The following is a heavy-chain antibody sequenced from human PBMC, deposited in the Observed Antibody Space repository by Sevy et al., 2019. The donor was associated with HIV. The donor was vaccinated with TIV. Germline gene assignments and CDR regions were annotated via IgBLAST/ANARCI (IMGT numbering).Heavy chain of an antibody. Sequence: GGSQRLSCAASGFTFSSHGMHWVRQAPGKGLEWVAVMSYDGSYKSYGDSVKGRFTISRDDSKNTLYLQMNSLRPEDTAMYYCARDSGYSINWYPAYWGQGTLVTVSS. D-gene: IGHD6-13*01. CDR3: ARDSGYSINWYPAY. J-gene: IGHJ4*02. CDR2: MSYDGSYK. CDR1: GFTFSSHG. V-gene: IGHV3-30*03.